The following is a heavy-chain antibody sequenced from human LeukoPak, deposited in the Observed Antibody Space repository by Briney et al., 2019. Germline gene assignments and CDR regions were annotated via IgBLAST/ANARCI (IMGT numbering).Heavy chain of an antibody. CDR1: GYTFTGYY. Sequence: ASVKVSCKASGYTFTGYYMRWVRQAPGQGLEWMGWINPNSGGTNYAQKIKGRVTMTRDTSISTAYMELSRLRSDDTAVYYCARVIVSWSNYYGMDVWGQGTTVTVSS. D-gene: IGHD3-22*01. J-gene: IGHJ6*02. CDR2: INPNSGGT. V-gene: IGHV1-2*02. CDR3: ARVIVSWSNYYGMDV.